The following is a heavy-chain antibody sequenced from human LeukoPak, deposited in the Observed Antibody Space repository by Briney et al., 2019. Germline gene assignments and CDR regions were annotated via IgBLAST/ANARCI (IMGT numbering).Heavy chain of an antibody. Sequence: GASVKVSCKVSGYTLTELSMHWVRQAPGKGLEWMGGFDPEDGETIYAQKFQGRVTMTEDTSTDTAYMELSSLRSEDTAVYYCATDLQAPIFGVDHAFDIRGQGTMVTVSS. J-gene: IGHJ3*02. CDR3: ATDLQAPIFGVDHAFDI. V-gene: IGHV1-24*01. CDR2: FDPEDGET. CDR1: GYTLTELS. D-gene: IGHD3-3*01.